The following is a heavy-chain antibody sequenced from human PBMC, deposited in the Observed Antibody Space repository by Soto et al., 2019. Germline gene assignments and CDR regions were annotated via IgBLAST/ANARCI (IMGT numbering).Heavy chain of an antibody. V-gene: IGHV3-23*01. J-gene: IGHJ5*02. CDR2: IARAGDLI. CDR3: AKSLTVRVLSYFDP. Sequence: PGGSLRLSCAASGFTFSNYAMVWVRQAPGKGLEWVSAIARAGDLIRYADSVKGRFTISRDNSNNTLYLQMSSLRAADTAIYFCAKSLTVRVLSYFDPWGQGTQVTVSS. D-gene: IGHD3-9*01. CDR1: GFTFSNYA.